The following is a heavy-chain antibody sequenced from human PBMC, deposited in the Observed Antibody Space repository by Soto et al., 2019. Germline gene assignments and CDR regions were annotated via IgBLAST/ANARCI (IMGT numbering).Heavy chain of an antibody. J-gene: IGHJ5*02. D-gene: IGHD1-7*01. V-gene: IGHV1-8*01. Sequence: QVQLVQSGAEVRKPGASVKVSCKASGHTFTSFEINWVRQASGQGLEWMGWMNPNSGNTGYAQKFQGRVTMTRNTAINTAYMELSSLRSEDTAVYYCARLNWNYTNWLDPWGQGTLVTVSS. CDR3: ARLNWNYTNWLDP. CDR2: MNPNSGNT. CDR1: GHTFTSFE.